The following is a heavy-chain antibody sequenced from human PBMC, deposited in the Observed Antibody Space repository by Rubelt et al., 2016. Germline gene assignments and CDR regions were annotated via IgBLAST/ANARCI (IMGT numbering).Heavy chain of an antibody. CDR3: ASLDYDVWSGYYWGSGFDP. V-gene: IGHV4-39*01. CDR2: IYYSGST. Sequence: QLQLQESGPGLVKPSETLSLTCTVSGGSISSSSYYWGWIRQPPGKGLEWIGSIYYSGSTYYNPSLKSRVTISVDTSKNQFSLKLGSVTAADTAVYYCASLDYDVWSGYYWGSGFDPWGQGTLVTVSS. CDR1: GGSISSSSYY. D-gene: IGHD3-3*01. J-gene: IGHJ5*02.